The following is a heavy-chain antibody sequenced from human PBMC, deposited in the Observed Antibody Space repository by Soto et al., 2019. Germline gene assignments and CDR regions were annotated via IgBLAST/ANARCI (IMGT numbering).Heavy chain of an antibody. V-gene: IGHV3-30-3*01. CDR3: ARPYSIGWSYAFDI. CDR1: GFTFSSYS. D-gene: IGHD6-19*01. Sequence: QVQLVESGGGVVQPGRSLRLSCAGSGFTFSSYSMHWVRQAPGKGLEWVAVMSYDGGSKSYADSVKGRFTISRDDSKNTLYLQVDSLRAEDTALYYCARPYSIGWSYAFDIWGQGTMATVSS. CDR2: MSYDGGSK. J-gene: IGHJ3*02.